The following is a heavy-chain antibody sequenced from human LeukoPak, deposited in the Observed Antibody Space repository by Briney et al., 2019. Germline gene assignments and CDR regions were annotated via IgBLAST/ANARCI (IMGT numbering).Heavy chain of an antibody. CDR2: IYHSGST. CDR3: AGAYNYVWGSMPFDP. D-gene: IGHD3-16*01. V-gene: IGHV4-59*01. Sequence: SSETLSLTCIVSGGSISGYSWSWIRQPPGKGLEWIGHIYHSGSTNYNPSLKSRVTISIDTSKNQFSLKLSSVTAADTAVYYCAGAYNYVWGSMPFDPWGQGTLVTVSS. CDR1: GGSISGYS. J-gene: IGHJ5*02.